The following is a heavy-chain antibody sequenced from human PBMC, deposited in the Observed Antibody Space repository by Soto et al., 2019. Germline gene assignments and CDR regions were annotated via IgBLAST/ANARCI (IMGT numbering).Heavy chain of an antibody. Sequence: QVQLVGSGGGVVQPGRSLRLSCAASGFTFSSYAMHWVRQAPGKGLEWVAVISYDVNNKYYADSVKGRFTISRDNSKNTLHLQMNSLRAEDTAIYYCARDRGMDFFDFWGQGTLVTVSS. CDR2: ISYDVNNK. CDR1: GFTFSSYA. J-gene: IGHJ4*02. CDR3: ARDRGMDFFDF. D-gene: IGHD2-8*01. V-gene: IGHV3-30-3*01.